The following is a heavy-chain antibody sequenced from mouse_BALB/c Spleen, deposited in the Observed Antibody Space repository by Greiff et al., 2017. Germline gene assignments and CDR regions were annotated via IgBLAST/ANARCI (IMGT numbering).Heavy chain of an antibody. D-gene: IGHD1-2*01. Sequence: QVQLKQPGAELVRPGASVKLSCKASGYTFTSYWINWVKQRPGQGLEWIGNIYPSDSYTNYNQKFKDKATLTVDKSSSTAYMQLSSPTSEDSAVYYCTRDYGYDWYFDVWGAGTTVTVSS. V-gene: IGHV1-69*02. J-gene: IGHJ1*01. CDR1: GYTFTSYW. CDR2: IYPSDSYT. CDR3: TRDYGYDWYFDV.